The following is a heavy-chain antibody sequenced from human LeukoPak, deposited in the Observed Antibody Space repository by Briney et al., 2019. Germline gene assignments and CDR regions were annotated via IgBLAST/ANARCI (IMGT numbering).Heavy chain of an antibody. J-gene: IGHJ6*03. CDR3: AKDSLSYNYYYYYMDV. CDR1: GFTFSSYG. CDR2: IRYDGSNK. D-gene: IGHD5-18*01. V-gene: IGHV3-30*02. Sequence: GGSLRLSCAASGFTFSSYGMHWVRQAPGKGLEWVAFIRYDGSNKYYADSVKGRFTISRDNSKNTPYLQMNSLRAEDTAVYYCAKDSLSYNYYYYYMDVWGKGTTVTVSS.